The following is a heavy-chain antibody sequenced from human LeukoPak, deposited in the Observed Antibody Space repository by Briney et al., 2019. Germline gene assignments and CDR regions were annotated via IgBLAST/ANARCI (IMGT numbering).Heavy chain of an antibody. J-gene: IGHJ4*02. V-gene: IGHV4-59*01. CDR2: IYYSAGI. D-gene: IGHD3-22*01. CDR3: AREREYYYDSSGLGFDN. CDR1: GDSISSYY. Sequence: SETLSLTCTVSGDSISSYYWSWIRKPPGKGLEWIGYIYYSAGINYNPSLKSRVTISLDTSKDQVSLKLSSVSAADTAVYYCAREREYYYDSSGLGFDNWGQGTLVTVSS.